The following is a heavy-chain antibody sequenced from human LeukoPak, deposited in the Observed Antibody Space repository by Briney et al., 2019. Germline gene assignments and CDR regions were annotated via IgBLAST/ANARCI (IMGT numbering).Heavy chain of an antibody. Sequence: GGSLRLSCAASGFTFSSYSMNWVRQAPGKGLEWVSSISSSSSYIYYADSVKGRFTISRDNAKNSLYLQMNSLRAEDTAVYYCARRIAVAGTVYMDVWGKGTTVTVSS. D-gene: IGHD6-19*01. CDR1: GFTFSSYS. CDR2: ISSSSSYI. V-gene: IGHV3-21*01. J-gene: IGHJ6*03. CDR3: ARRIAVAGTVYMDV.